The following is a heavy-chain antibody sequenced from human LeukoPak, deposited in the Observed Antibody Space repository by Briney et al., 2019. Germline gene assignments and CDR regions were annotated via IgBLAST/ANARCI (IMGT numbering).Heavy chain of an antibody. CDR3: ARAPKLLLWFGEPLDY. CDR1: GFTFSSYW. D-gene: IGHD3-10*01. CDR2: IKQDGSEK. J-gene: IGHJ4*02. Sequence: GGSLRLSCAASGFTFSSYWMSWVRQAPGKGLEWVANIKQDGSEKYYVDSVKGRFTISRDNAKNSLYPQMNSLRAEDTAVYYCARAPKLLLWFGEPLDYWGQGTLVTVSS. V-gene: IGHV3-7*03.